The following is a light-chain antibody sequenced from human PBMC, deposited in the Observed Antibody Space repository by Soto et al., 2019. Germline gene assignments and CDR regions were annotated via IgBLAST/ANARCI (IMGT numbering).Light chain of an antibody. CDR2: LEGSGGY. CDR3: VTGDSNTRV. J-gene: IGLJ1*01. CDR1: SGHRSYI. Sequence: QPVLTQSSSASASLGSSVKLTCTRSSGHRSYIIAWHQQQPGKAPRSLMKLEGSGGYNKGSGVPDRFSGSSSGADRYLTISNLQSEDEVAYYCVTGDSNTRVFGTGTKLTVL. V-gene: IGLV4-60*03.